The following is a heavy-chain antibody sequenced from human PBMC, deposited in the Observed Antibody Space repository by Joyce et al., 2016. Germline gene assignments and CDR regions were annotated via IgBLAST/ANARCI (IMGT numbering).Heavy chain of an antibody. D-gene: IGHD4-11*01. CDR3: ARDVLTTVTKAYGY. Sequence: EVQLVESGGGLVKPGESLRLSCTASGFIFSSYSMTWVRQAPGKGLEWVSSISSDNTYIFHADSVKGRFTISRDNARNSLYLQMNSLRAEDTAVYYCARDVLTTVTKAYGYWGQGTLVAVSS. V-gene: IGHV3-21*01. J-gene: IGHJ4*02. CDR1: GFIFSSYS. CDR2: ISSDNTYI.